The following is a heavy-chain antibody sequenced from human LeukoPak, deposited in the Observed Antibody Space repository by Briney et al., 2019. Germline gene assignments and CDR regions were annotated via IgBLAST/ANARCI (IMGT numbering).Heavy chain of an antibody. Sequence: PGGSLRLSCAASGFTFDTYSMNWVRQAPGKGLEWVSSISSTSTYKYYADSAKGRFTISRDSATNSLYLQMNSLRAEDTAVYYCARGLVDYVGGQGTLVTVSS. CDR2: ISSTSTYK. V-gene: IGHV3-21*01. CDR3: ARGLVDYV. J-gene: IGHJ4*02. CDR1: GFTFDTYS. D-gene: IGHD4-17*01.